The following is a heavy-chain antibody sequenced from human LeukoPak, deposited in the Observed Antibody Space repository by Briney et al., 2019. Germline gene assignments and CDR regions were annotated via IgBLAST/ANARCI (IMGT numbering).Heavy chain of an antibody. J-gene: IGHJ4*02. CDR3: ARGYSGYDEALVFDY. CDR2: IIPIFGTA. Sequence: ASVKVSCKASGGTFSSYAISWVRQAPGQGLEWMGGIIPIFGTANYAQKFQGRVTITTDESTSTAYMELSSLRSEDTAVYYCARGYSGYDEALVFDYWGQGTLVTVSS. V-gene: IGHV1-69*05. D-gene: IGHD5-12*01. CDR1: GGTFSSYA.